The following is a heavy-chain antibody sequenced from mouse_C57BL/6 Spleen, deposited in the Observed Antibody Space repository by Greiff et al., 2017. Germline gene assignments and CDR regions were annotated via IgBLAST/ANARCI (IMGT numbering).Heavy chain of an antibody. CDR2: IYPRSGNT. CDR1: GYTFTSYG. J-gene: IGHJ3*01. V-gene: IGHV1-81*01. CDR3: ARENAWFAF. Sequence: LVESGAELARPGASVKLSCQASGYTFTSYGISWVKQRTGQGLEWIGEIYPRSGNTYYHEKFKGTATLTADKSSSTAFRELRSLTSDDSAVYFCARENAWFAFWGQGTLVTVSA.